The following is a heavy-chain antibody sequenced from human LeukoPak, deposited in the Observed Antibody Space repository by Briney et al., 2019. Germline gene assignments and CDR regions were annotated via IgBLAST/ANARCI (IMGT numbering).Heavy chain of an antibody. CDR2: INPNSGGT. CDR1: GYTLNELS. CDR3: ARDQYP. Sequence: ASVKVSCKVSGYTLNELSLHWVRQAPGQGLEWMGWINPNSGGTNYAQKFQGRVTMTRDTSISTAYMELSRLRSDDTAVYYCARDQYPWGQGTLVTVSS. D-gene: IGHD2/OR15-2a*01. V-gene: IGHV1-2*02. J-gene: IGHJ5*02.